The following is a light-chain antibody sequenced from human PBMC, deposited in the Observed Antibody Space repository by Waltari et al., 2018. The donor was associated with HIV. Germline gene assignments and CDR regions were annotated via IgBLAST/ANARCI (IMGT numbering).Light chain of an antibody. CDR1: SSDVGGYNY. CDR2: DVS. V-gene: IGLV2-14*03. CDR3: SSYISTSTVV. J-gene: IGLJ1*01. Sequence: QSDLTQPASVSGSPGQSITISCTGTSSDVGGYNYVSWYQQHPGKAPKPIIYDVSYRPSGVSNRFSGSKSGNTASLTISGLQAEDEADYYCSSYISTSTVVFGTGTKVTVL.